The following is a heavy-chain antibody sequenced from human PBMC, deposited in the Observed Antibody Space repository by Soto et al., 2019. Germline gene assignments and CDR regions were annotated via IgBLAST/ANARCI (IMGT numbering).Heavy chain of an antibody. J-gene: IGHJ4*02. CDR1: GGSISSSSYY. CDR2: IYYSGST. CDR3: AREGYYDSSGYSFDY. V-gene: IGHV4-39*02. Sequence: LSLTCTVSGGSISSSSYYWGWIRQPPGKGLEWIGSIYYSGSTYYNPSLKSRVTISVDTSKNQFSLKLSSVTAADTAVYYCAREGYYDSSGYSFDYWGQGTLVTVSS. D-gene: IGHD3-22*01.